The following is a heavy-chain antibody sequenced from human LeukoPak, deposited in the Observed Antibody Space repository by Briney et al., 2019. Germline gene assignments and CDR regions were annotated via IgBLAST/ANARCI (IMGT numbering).Heavy chain of an antibody. D-gene: IGHD2-15*01. CDR3: ARGLGYCSGGSCPRRAFDI. J-gene: IGHJ3*02. CDR1: GFTFSDYY. Sequence: GGSLRLSCAAPGFTFSDYYMSWIRQAPGKGLEWVSFISSSGSTIYYADSMKGRFTISRDNAKNSVYLQMNSLRAEDTAVYYCARGLGYCSGGSCPRRAFDIWGQGTVVTVSS. V-gene: IGHV3-11*01. CDR2: ISSSGSTI.